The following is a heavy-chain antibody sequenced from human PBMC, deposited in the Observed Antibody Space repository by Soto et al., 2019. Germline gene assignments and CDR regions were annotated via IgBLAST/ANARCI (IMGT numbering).Heavy chain of an antibody. Sequence: QVQLVQSGAEVKKPGSSVKVSCKASGGTFSSYTISWVRQAPGQGLEWMGRIIPILGIANYAQKFQGRVTITADKSTSTAYMELSSLRSEDTAVYYCARSNYGILTGYYYYMDVWGKGTTVTVSS. D-gene: IGHD3-9*01. CDR3: ARSNYGILTGYYYYMDV. CDR2: IIPILGIA. V-gene: IGHV1-69*02. J-gene: IGHJ6*03. CDR1: GGTFSSYT.